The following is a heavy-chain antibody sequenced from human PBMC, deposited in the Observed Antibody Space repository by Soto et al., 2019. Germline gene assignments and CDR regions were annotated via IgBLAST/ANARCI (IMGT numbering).Heavy chain of an antibody. CDR3: AREGPAPYYYYGMDV. CDR1: GYSFTTYG. V-gene: IGHV1-18*01. Sequence: QVQLVQSGGEVKEPGASVKVSCKTSGYSFTTYGISWVRQAPGQGLEWVGWISAYNGNTNYAQKLQGRVTMTTDTSTSTAYMELRILRSDDTAVYYCAREGPAPYYYYGMDVWGQGSTVTVSS. J-gene: IGHJ6*02. CDR2: ISAYNGNT.